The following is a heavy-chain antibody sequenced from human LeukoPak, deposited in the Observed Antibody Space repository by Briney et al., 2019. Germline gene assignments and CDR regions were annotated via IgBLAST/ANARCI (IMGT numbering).Heavy chain of an antibody. CDR2: IYYSGST. J-gene: IGHJ4*02. Sequence: KTSETLSLTCTVSGGSISSYYWSWIRQPPGKGLEWIGYIYYSGSTNYNPSLKSRVTISVDTSKNQFSLKLSSVTAADTAVYYCASSSSGWYISIDYWGQGTLVTVSS. D-gene: IGHD6-19*01. CDR3: ASSSSGWYISIDY. V-gene: IGHV4-59*08. CDR1: GGSISSYY.